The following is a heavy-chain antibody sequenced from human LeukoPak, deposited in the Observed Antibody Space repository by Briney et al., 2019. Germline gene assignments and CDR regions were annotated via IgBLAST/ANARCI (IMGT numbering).Heavy chain of an antibody. CDR2: IIPIFGIA. V-gene: IGHV1-69*04. CDR3: ARGAVVVAAPNWFDP. Sequence: SVKVSRKASGGTFSSYAISWVRQAPGQGLEWMGRIIPIFGIANYAQKFQGRVTITADKSTSTAYMELSSLRSEDTAVYYCARGAVVVAAPNWFDPWGQGTLVTVSS. D-gene: IGHD2-15*01. CDR1: GGTFSSYA. J-gene: IGHJ5*02.